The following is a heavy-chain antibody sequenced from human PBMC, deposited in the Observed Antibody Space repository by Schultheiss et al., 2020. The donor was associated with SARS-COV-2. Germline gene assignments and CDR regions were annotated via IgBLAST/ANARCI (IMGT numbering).Heavy chain of an antibody. CDR2: ISSSGSTI. CDR1: GFTFSSYE. J-gene: IGHJ3*02. CDR3: ATVSDAFDI. V-gene: IGHV3-48*03. Sequence: GGSLRLSCAASGFTFSSYEMNWVRQAPRKGLEWVSYISSSGSTIYYADSVKGRFTISRDNAKNSLYLQMNSLRAEDTAVYYCATVSDAFDIWGQGTMVTVSS.